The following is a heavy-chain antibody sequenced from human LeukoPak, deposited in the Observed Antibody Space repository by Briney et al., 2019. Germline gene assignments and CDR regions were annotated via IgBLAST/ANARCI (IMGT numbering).Heavy chain of an antibody. CDR3: ATCTTNCYGWFHV. D-gene: IGHD2-2*01. CDR2: ISNSGST. J-gene: IGHJ3*01. Sequence: SETLSLTCTVSGGSISSYYWRWIRQPPGKGLEWIGYISNSGSTNYNPSLKSRVTISVDKSKNQFSLKLSSVTAADTAVYYCATCTTNCYGWFHVWGQGTMVTVSS. V-gene: IGHV4-59*03. CDR1: GGSISSYY.